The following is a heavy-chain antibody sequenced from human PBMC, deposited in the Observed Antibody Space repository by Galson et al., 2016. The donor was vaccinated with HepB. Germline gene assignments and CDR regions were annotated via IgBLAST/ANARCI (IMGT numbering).Heavy chain of an antibody. Sequence: TLSLTCSVSGGSFSSDNYHWVWIRQHPGKDLEWIGGISSSGRTYYSPSLMSRVSISLDTSEKHFSLKLTSLTAADTAVYYCASARAGGYNLFYFDYWGQGILVTISS. CDR1: GGSFSSDNYH. CDR3: ASARAGGYNLFYFDY. CDR2: ISSSGRT. D-gene: IGHD1-14*01. J-gene: IGHJ4*02. V-gene: IGHV4-31*03.